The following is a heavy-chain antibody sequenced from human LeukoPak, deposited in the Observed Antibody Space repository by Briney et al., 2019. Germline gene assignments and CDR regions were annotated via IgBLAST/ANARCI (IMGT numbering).Heavy chain of an antibody. D-gene: IGHD3-22*01. Sequence: PGGSLRLSCAASGFTFSSYSMNWVRQAPGKGLEWVSSISSSSSYIYYADSVKGRFTISRDNAKNSLYLQMNSLRAEDTAVYYCARDQQPNYYDSSGYKTHDAFDIWGQGTMVTVSS. CDR3: ARDQQPNYYDSSGYKTHDAFDI. V-gene: IGHV3-21*01. CDR1: GFTFSSYS. J-gene: IGHJ3*02. CDR2: ISSSSSYI.